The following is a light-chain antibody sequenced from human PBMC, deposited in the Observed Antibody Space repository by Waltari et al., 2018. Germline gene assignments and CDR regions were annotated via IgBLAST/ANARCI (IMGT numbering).Light chain of an antibody. V-gene: IGLV2-14*01. CDR2: EVT. Sequence: QSALTQPASVSGSPGQSITISCTGTSSDVGTYDTVSWYQQRPGTAPEVIIYEVTKRPSGVSHRFSGSKSANTASLTISGLQAEDEADYYCSSYTGSVTLFVFGTGTRVTVL. CDR1: SSDVGTYDT. CDR3: SSYTGSVTLFV. J-gene: IGLJ1*01.